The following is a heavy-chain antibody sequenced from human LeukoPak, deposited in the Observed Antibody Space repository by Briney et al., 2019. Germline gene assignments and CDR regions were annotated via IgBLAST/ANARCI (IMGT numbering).Heavy chain of an antibody. Sequence: GESLKISCKGSGYSFTSYWIGWVRQMPGKGLEWMGIIYPGDSDTRYSPSFQGQVTISADKSISAAYLQWSSLKASDTAMYYCARRRDLYSGSYYPFDYWGQGTLVTVSS. CDR3: ARRRDLYSGSYYPFDY. J-gene: IGHJ4*02. CDR2: IYPGDSDT. CDR1: GYSFTSYW. V-gene: IGHV5-51*01. D-gene: IGHD1-26*01.